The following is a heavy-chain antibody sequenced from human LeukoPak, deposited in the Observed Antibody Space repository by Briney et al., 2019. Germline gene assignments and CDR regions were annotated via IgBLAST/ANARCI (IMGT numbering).Heavy chain of an antibody. CDR1: GGSFSGYY. Sequence: SETLSLTCAVYGGSFSGYYWSWIRQPPGKGLEWIGEINHSGSTNYNPSFKSRVTISVDTSKNQFSLKLSSVTAADTAVYYCARIMEDYYDSSGYYGRGDYWGQGTLVTVSS. J-gene: IGHJ4*02. CDR2: INHSGST. D-gene: IGHD3-22*01. CDR3: ARIMEDYYDSSGYYGRGDY. V-gene: IGHV4-34*01.